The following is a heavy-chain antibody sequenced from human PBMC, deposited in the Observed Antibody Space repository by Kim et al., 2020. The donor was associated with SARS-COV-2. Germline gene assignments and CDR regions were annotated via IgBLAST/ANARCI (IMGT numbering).Heavy chain of an antibody. V-gene: IGHV3-9*01. CDR2: ISWNSGSI. CDR1: GFTFDDYA. D-gene: IGHD1-26*01. CDR3: AKIRWRSTYYGVDV. Sequence: GGSLRLSCAASGFTFDDYAMHWVRQAPGKGLEWVSGISWNSGSIGYADSVKGRFTISRDNAKNSLYLQMNSLRAEDTAVHYCAKIRWRSTYYGVDVWCLG. J-gene: IGHJ6*02.